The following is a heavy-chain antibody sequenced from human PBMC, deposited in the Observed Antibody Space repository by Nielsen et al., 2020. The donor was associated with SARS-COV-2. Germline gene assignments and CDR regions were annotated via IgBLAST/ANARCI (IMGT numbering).Heavy chain of an antibody. CDR3: ARDRQYNWNDYNGMDV. D-gene: IGHD1-1*01. CDR1: GYTFTGYF. V-gene: IGHV1-2*06. Sequence: ASVKVSCKASGYTFTGYFMHWVRQAPGQGLEWMGRINPHSGGTNYAQKFQGRVTMTRDTSISTAYMELSRLRSDDTAVYYCARDRQYNWNDYNGMDVWGQGTTVIVSS. J-gene: IGHJ6*02. CDR2: INPHSGGT.